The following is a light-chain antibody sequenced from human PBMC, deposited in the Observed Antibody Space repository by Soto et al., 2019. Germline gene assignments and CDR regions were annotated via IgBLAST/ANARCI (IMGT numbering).Light chain of an antibody. CDR1: QGINHY. CDR2: ATS. CDR3: QQYGSSPFT. Sequence: DIQMTQSPSSLSASVGDRVTITCRASQGINHYLAWFQQKPGKVPKLLIYATSTLQSGVPSRFSGSGFGTDFTLTISRLEPEDFAVYYCQQYGSSPFTFGPGTKVDIK. V-gene: IGKV1-27*01. J-gene: IGKJ3*01.